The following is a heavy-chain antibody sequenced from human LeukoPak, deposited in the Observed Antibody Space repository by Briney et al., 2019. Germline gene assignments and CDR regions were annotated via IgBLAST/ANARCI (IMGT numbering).Heavy chain of an antibody. CDR3: ARGGGTYYYDSSGYYHGLDY. CDR2: INNSGST. CDR1: GGSFSGYY. D-gene: IGHD3-22*01. Sequence: SETLSLTCAVYGGSFSGYYWSWIRQPPGKGLEWIGEINNSGSTNYNPSLKSRVTISVDTSKNQFSLKLSSVTAADTAVYYCARGGGTYYYDSSGYYHGLDYWGQGTLVTVSS. V-gene: IGHV4-34*01. J-gene: IGHJ4*02.